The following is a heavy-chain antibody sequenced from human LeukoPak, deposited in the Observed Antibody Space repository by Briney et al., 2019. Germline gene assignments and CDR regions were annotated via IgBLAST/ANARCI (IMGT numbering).Heavy chain of an antibody. CDR1: GGSIGSSSSY. CDR2: IYYRGST. J-gene: IGHJ3*02. V-gene: IGHV4-39*01. Sequence: PSETLSLTCTVSGGSIGSSSSYWGWIRQPPGRGLEWIGSIYYRGSTYYNPSVKSRVTISVNTSKNQFSLKLSSVTAADTAVYYCSRRAKNDAFDIWGQGTMVTVSS. CDR3: SRRAKNDAFDI.